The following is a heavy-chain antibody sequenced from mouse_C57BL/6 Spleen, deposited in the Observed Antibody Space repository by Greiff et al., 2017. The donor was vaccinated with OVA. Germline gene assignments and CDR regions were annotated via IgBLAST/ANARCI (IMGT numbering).Heavy chain of an antibody. CDR1: GYTFTSYW. CDR3: ARDHYDYDGFAY. D-gene: IGHD2-4*01. CDR2: INPSNGGT. J-gene: IGHJ3*01. Sequence: QVQLQQPGTELVKPGASVKLSCKASGYTFTSYWMHWVKQRPGQGLEWIRNINPSNGGTNYNEKFKSKATLTVDKSSSTAYMQLSSLTSEDSAVYYCARDHYDYDGFAYWGQGTLVTVSA. V-gene: IGHV1-53*01.